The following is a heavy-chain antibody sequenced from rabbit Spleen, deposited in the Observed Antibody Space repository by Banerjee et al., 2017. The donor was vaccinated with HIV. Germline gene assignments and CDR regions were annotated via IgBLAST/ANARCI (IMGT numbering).Heavy chain of an antibody. V-gene: IGHV1S45*01. Sequence: QEQLVESGGGLVQPEGSLTLTCTASGFSFSSSYVMCWVRQAPGKGLEWIGCIYTSSGSTCYASWATGRFTISKTSSTAVTLQMTSLTVADTATYFCSRSWGDNSFYDFNLWGQGTLVTVS. D-gene: IGHD8-1*01. CDR3: SRSWGDNSFYDFNL. CDR2: IYTSSGST. J-gene: IGHJ4*01. CDR1: GFSFSSSYV.